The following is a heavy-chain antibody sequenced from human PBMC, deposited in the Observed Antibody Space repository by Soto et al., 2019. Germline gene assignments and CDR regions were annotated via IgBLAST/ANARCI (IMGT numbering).Heavy chain of an antibody. Sequence: PSETLSLTCTVSGGSISSYYWSWIRQPPGKGLEWIGYIYYSGSTNYNPSLKSRVAISVHTSKNQFSLKLSSVTAADTAVYYCARGAAIAAAGTFVDYWGQGTMVTVSS. CDR3: ARGAAIAAAGTFVDY. CDR1: GGSISSYY. D-gene: IGHD6-13*01. V-gene: IGHV4-59*01. J-gene: IGHJ4*02. CDR2: IYYSGST.